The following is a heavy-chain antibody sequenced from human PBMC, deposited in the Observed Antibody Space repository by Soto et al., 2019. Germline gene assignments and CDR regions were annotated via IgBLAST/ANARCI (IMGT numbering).Heavy chain of an antibody. Sequence: PGGSLRLSCAASGFTFSSYSMNWVRQAPGKGLEWVSYISSSSSTIYYADSVKGRFTISRDNAKNSLYLQMNSLRAEDTAVYYCAREGSSSWPPPFDYWGQGTLVTVSS. CDR3: AREGSSSWPPPFDY. V-gene: IGHV3-48*01. D-gene: IGHD6-13*01. CDR2: ISSSSSTI. J-gene: IGHJ4*02. CDR1: GFTFSSYS.